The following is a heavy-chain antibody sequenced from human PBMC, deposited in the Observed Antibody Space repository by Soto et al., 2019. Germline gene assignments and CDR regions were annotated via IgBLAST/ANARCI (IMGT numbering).Heavy chain of an antibody. Sequence: ASVKVSCKVSGYTLTELSMHWVRQAPGKGREWMGGFDPEDGETIYAQKFQGRVTMTEDTSTDAAYMELSSLRSEDTAVYYCATGPNWNYVRFDYWGQGXLVTVS. D-gene: IGHD1-7*01. CDR3: ATGPNWNYVRFDY. CDR1: GYTLTELS. J-gene: IGHJ4*02. CDR2: FDPEDGET. V-gene: IGHV1-24*01.